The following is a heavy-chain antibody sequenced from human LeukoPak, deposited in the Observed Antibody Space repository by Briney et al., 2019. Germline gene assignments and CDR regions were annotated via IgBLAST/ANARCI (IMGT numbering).Heavy chain of an antibody. J-gene: IGHJ4*02. V-gene: IGHV3-21*01. CDR2: ISSSSYI. D-gene: IGHD6-19*01. CDR3: ARDIAVAGEENIDY. CDR1: GFTFSSYS. Sequence: PGGSLRLSCAASGFTFSSYSMNWVRQAPGKGLEWVSSISSSSYIYYADSVKGRFTISRDNAKNSLYLQMNSLRAEDTAVYYCARDIAVAGEENIDYWGQGTLVTVSS.